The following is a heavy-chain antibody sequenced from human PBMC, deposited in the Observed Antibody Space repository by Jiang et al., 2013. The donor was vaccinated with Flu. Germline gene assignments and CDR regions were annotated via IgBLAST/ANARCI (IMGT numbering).Heavy chain of an antibody. CDR1: GFTFDDYT. CDR3: AKDKEGGFDY. V-gene: IGHV3-43*01. J-gene: IGHJ4*02. Sequence: VQLVESGGVVVQPGGSLRLSCAASGFTFDDYTMHWVRQAPGKGLEWVSLISWDGGSTYYADSVKGRFTISRDNSKNSLYLQMNSLRTEDTALYYCAKDKEGGFDYWGQGTLVTVSS. CDR2: ISWDGGST. D-gene: IGHD3-16*01.